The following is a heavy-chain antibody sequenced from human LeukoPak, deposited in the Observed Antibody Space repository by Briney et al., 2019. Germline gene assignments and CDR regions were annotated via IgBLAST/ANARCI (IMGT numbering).Heavy chain of an antibody. J-gene: IGHJ4*02. V-gene: IGHV4-59*08. Sequence: SETLSLTCTVSGGSISSCYWSWIRQPPGKGLEWIGYISYSGNTNYNPSLRSRVTISVDMSKNQFSLKLSSVTAADTAVYHCARLILSGSYLYYFDYWGQGTLVTVSS. CDR1: GGSISSCY. D-gene: IGHD1-26*01. CDR3: ARLILSGSYLYYFDY. CDR2: ISYSGNT.